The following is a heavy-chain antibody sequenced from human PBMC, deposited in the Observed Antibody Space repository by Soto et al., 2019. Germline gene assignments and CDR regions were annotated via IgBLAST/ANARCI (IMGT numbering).Heavy chain of an antibody. Sequence: ASVKASCRASGNTFTGYYMHWGRQAPGQGLEWMGWINPNSGGTNYAQKFQGRVTMTRDTSISTAYMDLSRLRSDDTAVYHCARAQRVCYDATPYSAIHARGKRAKVTLSS. J-gene: IGHJ6*04. CDR2: INPNSGGT. CDR1: GNTFTGYY. D-gene: IGHD2-2*01. CDR3: ARAQRVCYDATPYSAIHA. V-gene: IGHV1-2*02.